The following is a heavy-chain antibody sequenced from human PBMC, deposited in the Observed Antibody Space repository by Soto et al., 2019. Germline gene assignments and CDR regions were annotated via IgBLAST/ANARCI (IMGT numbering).Heavy chain of an antibody. Sequence: QITLNESGPTQVKPRQTLTLTCTFSGFSLTTSGVGVGWIRQSPGKAPEWLALIYWDDDKRYRPSRKSRLPITKGTTKNQVVLTIADLDPADTATYYCAHRVLRTVFGLVTTTAISFDFWGQGTPVAVSS. D-gene: IGHD3-3*01. J-gene: IGHJ4*02. V-gene: IGHV2-5*02. CDR2: IYWDDDK. CDR1: GFSLTTSGVG. CDR3: AHRVLRTVFGLVTTTAISFDF.